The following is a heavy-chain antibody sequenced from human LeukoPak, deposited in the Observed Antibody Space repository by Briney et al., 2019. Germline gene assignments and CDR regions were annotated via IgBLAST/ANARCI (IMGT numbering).Heavy chain of an antibody. V-gene: IGHV3-30*18. J-gene: IGHJ6*03. D-gene: IGHD4-17*01. CDR2: ISYDGSNK. CDR3: AKEGPYGDYDYYYYMDV. Sequence: PGRSLRLSCAASGFTFSSYGMHWVRQAPGKGLEWVAIISYDGSNKYYADSVKGRFTISRDNSKNTLYLQMNSLRAEDTAVYYCAKEGPYGDYDYYYYMDVWGKGTTVTVSS. CDR1: GFTFSSYG.